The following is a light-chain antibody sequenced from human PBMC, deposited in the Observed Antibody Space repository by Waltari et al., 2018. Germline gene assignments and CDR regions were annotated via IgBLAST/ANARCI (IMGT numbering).Light chain of an antibody. V-gene: IGLV1-40*01. CDR1: WSNIGAGYD. CDR3: QSYDTSLGVV. J-gene: IGLJ2*01. CDR2: GVN. Sequence: QSVLTQPPSVSGAPGQRVTISCTGSWSNIGAGYDVHWYQQLPGKAPTLLVYGVNTRPPGAPDRLFGSKSGTSASLAIPGLQPEDEADYYCQSYDTSLGVVFGGGTKLTVL.